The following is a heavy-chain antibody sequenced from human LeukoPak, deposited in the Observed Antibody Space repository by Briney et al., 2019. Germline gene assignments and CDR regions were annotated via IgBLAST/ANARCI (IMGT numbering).Heavy chain of an antibody. J-gene: IGHJ4*02. CDR3: AKRSGTLVRGATFDY. CDR2: ISGSGDIT. Sequence: GGSLRLSCAASGFIFSRYAMTWVRQAPGKGLEWVSIISGSGDITYYAGSVKGRFTISRDNSKNTLYLQMNSLRAQHTAVYYCAKRSGTLVRGATFDYWGQGTLVTVSS. CDR1: GFIFSRYA. D-gene: IGHD3-10*01. V-gene: IGHV3-23*01.